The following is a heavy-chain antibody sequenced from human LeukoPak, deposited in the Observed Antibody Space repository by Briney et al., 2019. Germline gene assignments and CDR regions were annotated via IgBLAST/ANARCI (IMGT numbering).Heavy chain of an antibody. D-gene: IGHD4-17*01. CDR3: ARGHYGDFHYYYYYYMDV. V-gene: IGHV1-8*02. CDR2: MNPNSGLT. J-gene: IGHJ6*03. CDR1: GYIFTSYD. Sequence: ASVRVSCKASGYIFTSYDISWVRQATGQGLEWMGWMNPNSGLTVYAQKFQGRVTMTRNTSISTAYMELSSLRSEDTAVYYCARGHYGDFHYYYYYYMDVWGKGTTVTISS.